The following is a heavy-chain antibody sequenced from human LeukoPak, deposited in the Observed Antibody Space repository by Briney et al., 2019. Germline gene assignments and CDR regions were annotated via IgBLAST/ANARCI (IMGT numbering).Heavy chain of an antibody. D-gene: IGHD1-7*01. CDR1: GFTFSDYY. CDR2: IRTSGTTI. Sequence: GGSLRLSCAASGFTFSDYYMSWIRQAPGKGLEWVSYIRTSGTTIYHADSVKGRFTISRDNAKNSLYLQMNSLRAEDTAVYYSARAENNWNYGLDYWGQGTLVTVSS. CDR3: ARAENNWNYGLDY. V-gene: IGHV3-11*04. J-gene: IGHJ4*02.